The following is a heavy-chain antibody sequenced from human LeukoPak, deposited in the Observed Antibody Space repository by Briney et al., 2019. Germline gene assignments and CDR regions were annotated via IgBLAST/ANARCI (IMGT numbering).Heavy chain of an antibody. D-gene: IGHD4-17*01. J-gene: IGHJ4*02. CDR2: IKSKTDGGTT. V-gene: IGHV3-15*01. CDR1: GGSFSGYY. Sequence: SSETLSLTCAVYGGSFSGYYWSWIRQPPGKGLEWVGRIKSKTDGGTTDYAAPVKGRFTISRDDSKSTLYLQMNSLKTEDTAVYYCTTDLTTVIPYWGQGTLVTVSS. CDR3: TTDLTTVIPY.